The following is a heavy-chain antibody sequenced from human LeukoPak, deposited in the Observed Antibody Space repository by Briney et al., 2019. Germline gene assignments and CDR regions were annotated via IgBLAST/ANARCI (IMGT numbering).Heavy chain of an antibody. Sequence: SGTLSLTCTVSGDSISSSSYFWGWIRQPPGKGLEWVASIFLGRNPYYNPSLGGRGTISIDTSKNQFSLMVTSVTATDTAVYYCARTGVDGHYLGTIEYWSQGTLVTVSS. D-gene: IGHD1-14*01. V-gene: IGHV4-39*01. CDR1: GDSISSSSYF. CDR3: ARTGVDGHYLGTIEY. CDR2: IFLGRNP. J-gene: IGHJ4*02.